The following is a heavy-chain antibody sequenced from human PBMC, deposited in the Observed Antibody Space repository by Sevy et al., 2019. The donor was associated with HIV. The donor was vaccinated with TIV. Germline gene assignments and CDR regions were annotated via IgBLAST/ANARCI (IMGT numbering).Heavy chain of an antibody. Sequence: ASVKVSCKASGYTFTSYDINWVRQATGQGLEWMGWMNPNSGNTGYAQKFQGRVTMTRNTSISTAYMELSSLRSEDTAVYYCARDQGEMATSILTYYDYGMDVWGQGTTVTVSS. CDR2: MNPNSGNT. D-gene: IGHD5-12*01. CDR3: ARDQGEMATSILTYYDYGMDV. V-gene: IGHV1-8*01. J-gene: IGHJ6*02. CDR1: GYTFTSYD.